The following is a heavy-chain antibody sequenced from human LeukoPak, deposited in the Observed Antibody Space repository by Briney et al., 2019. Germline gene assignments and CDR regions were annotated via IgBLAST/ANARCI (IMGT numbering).Heavy chain of an antibody. D-gene: IGHD3-22*01. CDR3: ALDSISMNAFDA. Sequence: SETLSLTCTVSGDSFTTHYWSWILQPPGRGLEWIGYISYLGSTNYNPSLKSRVTISIDTSKNEVSLMLTSVTAADTAVYYCALDSISMNAFDAWGQGTMVTVSS. J-gene: IGHJ3*01. V-gene: IGHV4-59*11. CDR1: GDSFTTHY. CDR2: ISYLGST.